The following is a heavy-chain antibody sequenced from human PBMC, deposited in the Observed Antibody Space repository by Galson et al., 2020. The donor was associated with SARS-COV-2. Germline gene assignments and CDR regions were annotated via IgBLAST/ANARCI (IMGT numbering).Heavy chain of an antibody. V-gene: IGHV4-39*01. Sequence: SETLSLTCTVSGGSISSSSYYWGWIRQPPGKGLEWIGSIYYSGSTYYNPSPKSRVTISVDTSKNQFSLKLSSVTAADTAVYYCARHEGPGRRAALVGYYYYGMVVWGQGTTVTVSS. J-gene: IGHJ6*02. D-gene: IGHD6-13*01. CDR3: ARHEGPGRRAALVGYYYYGMVV. CDR1: GGSISSSSYY. CDR2: IYYSGST.